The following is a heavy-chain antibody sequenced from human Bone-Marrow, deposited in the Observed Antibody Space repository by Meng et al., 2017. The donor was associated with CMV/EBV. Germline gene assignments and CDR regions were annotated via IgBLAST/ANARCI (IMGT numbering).Heavy chain of an antibody. CDR2: INHSGST. CDR1: GGSFSGYY. Sequence: QVRSQRWGQGLLKPSETLSLTCAVYGGSFSGYYWSWIRQPPGKGLEWIGEINHSGSTNYNPSLKSRVTISVDTSKNQFSLKLSSVTAADTAVYYCARGVDYYDSSGYYYWGQGTLVTVSS. V-gene: IGHV4-34*01. CDR3: ARGVDYYDSSGYYY. D-gene: IGHD3-22*01. J-gene: IGHJ4*02.